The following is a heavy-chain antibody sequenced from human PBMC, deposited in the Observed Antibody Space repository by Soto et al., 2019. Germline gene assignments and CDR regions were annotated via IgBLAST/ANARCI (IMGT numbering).Heavy chain of an antibody. V-gene: IGHV4-34*01. J-gene: IGHJ4*02. Sequence: YETLSLTCAVYGGAFSGYYGGRLRQPPGKGLEWIGEINHSGSTNYNPSLKSRVTISVDTSKNQFSLKLSSVTAADTAVYYCARGSRRTAIACWGQGTLVTVSS. CDR2: INHSGST. D-gene: IGHD2-21*02. CDR3: ARGSRRTAIAC. CDR1: GGAFSGYY.